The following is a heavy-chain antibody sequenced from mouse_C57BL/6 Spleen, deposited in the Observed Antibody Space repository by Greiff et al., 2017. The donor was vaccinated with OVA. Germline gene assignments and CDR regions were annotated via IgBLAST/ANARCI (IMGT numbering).Heavy chain of an antibody. D-gene: IGHD1-1*01. V-gene: IGHV5-4*01. CDR1: GFTFSSYA. CDR3: ARGIITTVVGDYFDY. J-gene: IGHJ2*01. Sequence: EVQVVESGGGLVKPGGSLKLSCAASGFTFSSYAMSWVRQTPEKRLEWVATISDGGSYTYYPDNVKGRFTISRDNAKNNLYLQMSHLKSEDTAMYYCARGIITTVVGDYFDYWGQGTTLTVSS. CDR2: ISDGGSYT.